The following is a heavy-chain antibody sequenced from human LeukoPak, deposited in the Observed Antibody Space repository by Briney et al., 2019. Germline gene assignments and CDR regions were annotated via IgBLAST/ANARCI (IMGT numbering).Heavy chain of an antibody. V-gene: IGHV3-21*01. CDR3: ARASGDTVDTTTMGSY. CDR2: ISSSSAYI. Sequence: GGSLRLSCAASGFTFSTYSMNWVRQAPGKGLEWVSSISSSSAYIYYADSVKGRFTISRDNAKNSLYLQMNSLRAEDAAVYYCARASGDTVDTTTMGSYWGQGTLVTVSS. J-gene: IGHJ4*02. CDR1: GFTFSTYS. D-gene: IGHD5-18*01.